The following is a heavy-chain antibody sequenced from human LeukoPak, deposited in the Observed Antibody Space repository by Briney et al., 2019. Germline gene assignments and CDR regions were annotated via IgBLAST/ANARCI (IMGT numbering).Heavy chain of an antibody. V-gene: IGHV3-33*01. Sequence: PGGSLRLSCAASGFIFGSYGMHWVRRAPGKGLEWVAFVWYDGTNKYYADSVKGRFTISRDNSKNTLYLQMNSLRAEDTAVYYCARDSFTPLYCSSTSCYAADFDYWGQGTLVTVSS. D-gene: IGHD2-2*01. J-gene: IGHJ4*02. CDR1: GFIFGSYG. CDR3: ARDSFTPLYCSSTSCYAADFDY. CDR2: VWYDGTNK.